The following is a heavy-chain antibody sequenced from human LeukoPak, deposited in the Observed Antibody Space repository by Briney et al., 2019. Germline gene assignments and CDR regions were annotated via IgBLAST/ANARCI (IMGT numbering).Heavy chain of an antibody. CDR3: ARHVTTGAFDI. CDR1: GGSISSGGYS. D-gene: IGHD4-17*01. J-gene: IGHJ3*02. Sequence: SSETLSLTCAVPGGSISSGGYSGRWIRQPPGKGLEWIGYVYHSGSPYYNPSLKSRVTISVDRSKNQFSLQLSSVTAADTAVYYCARHVTTGAFDIWGQGTMVTVSS. V-gene: IGHV4-30-2*01. CDR2: VYHSGSP.